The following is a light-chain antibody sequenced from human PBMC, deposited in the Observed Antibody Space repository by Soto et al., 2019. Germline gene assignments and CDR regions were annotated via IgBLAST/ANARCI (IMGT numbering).Light chain of an antibody. Sequence: EIVLTQSPATLSLSPGERATLSCWASQSVSSYLAWYQQKPGQAPRLLIYDASNRATGIPARFSGSGSGTEFTLTISSLEPEDLAIYYCQQRSNWPGTFGEGTKVEIK. CDR2: DAS. CDR3: QQRSNWPGT. V-gene: IGKV3-11*01. CDR1: QSVSSY. J-gene: IGKJ1*01.